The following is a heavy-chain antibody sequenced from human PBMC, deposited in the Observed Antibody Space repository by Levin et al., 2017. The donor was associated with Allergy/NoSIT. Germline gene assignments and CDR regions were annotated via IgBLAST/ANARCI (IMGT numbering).Heavy chain of an antibody. D-gene: IGHD3-3*01. CDR1: GFTFSDYY. CDR2: ISSSGSTI. J-gene: IGHJ6*02. V-gene: IGHV3-11*01. CDR3: ARDRYDFWSGYYDYYYYGMDV. Sequence: GESLKISCAASGFTFSDYYMSWIRQAPGKGLEWVSYISSSGSTIYYADSVKGRFTISRDNAKNSLYLQMNSLRAEDTAVYYCARDRYDFWSGYYDYYYYGMDVWGQGTTVTVSS.